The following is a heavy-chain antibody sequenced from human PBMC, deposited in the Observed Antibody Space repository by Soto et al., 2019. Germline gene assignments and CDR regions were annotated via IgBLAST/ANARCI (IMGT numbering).Heavy chain of an antibody. J-gene: IGHJ6*03. V-gene: IGHV3-7*01. Sequence: EVQLVESGGGLVQPGGSLRLSCAASGFTFSSYWMAWVRQAPGKGLEWVANIKQDGSEKYYVDSVKGRFTISRDNAKNSLYLQMNSLRAEDTAVYYCARGGYYYYMDVWGKGTTVTVSS. CDR1: GFTFSSYW. CDR3: ARGGYYYYMDV. CDR2: IKQDGSEK.